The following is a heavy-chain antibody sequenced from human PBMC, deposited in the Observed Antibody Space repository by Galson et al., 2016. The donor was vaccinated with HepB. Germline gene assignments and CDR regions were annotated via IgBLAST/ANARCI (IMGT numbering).Heavy chain of an antibody. CDR2: ISAYNGNT. CDR1: GFLFNTYG. D-gene: IGHD3-10*01. V-gene: IGHV1-18*01. J-gene: IGHJ6*04. CDR3: ARDPGGRGRGYYYGMDV. Sequence: SVKVSCKASGFLFNTYGFSWLRQAPGQGLEWMGWISAYNGNTNYAQRFQGRVTMTTDTSTSTACMELRSLRSDDTAAYFCARDPGGRGRGYYYGMDVWGKGTTVTVSS.